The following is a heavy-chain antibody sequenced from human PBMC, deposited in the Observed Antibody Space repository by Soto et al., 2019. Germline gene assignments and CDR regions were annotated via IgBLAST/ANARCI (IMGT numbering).Heavy chain of an antibody. CDR2: IYWDDDK. CDR3: AHRRALLWFVELSGYFDY. J-gene: IGHJ4*02. CDR1: GFSLSTSGVG. D-gene: IGHD3-10*01. V-gene: IGHV2-5*02. Sequence: QITLKESGPTLVKPTQTLTLTCTFSGFSLSTSGVGVGWIRQPPGKALEWLALIYWDDDKRYSPFLNSRLTITKDXAKXQXRLTMTNMDPVDTATYYCAHRRALLWFVELSGYFDYWGQGSLVTVSS.